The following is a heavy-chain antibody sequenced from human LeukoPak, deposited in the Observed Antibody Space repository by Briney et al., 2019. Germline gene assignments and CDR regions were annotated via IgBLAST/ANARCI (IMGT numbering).Heavy chain of an antibody. CDR3: ARVLVGANYYYYYMDG. V-gene: IGHV4-4*07. CDR2: IYTSGNT. J-gene: IGHJ6*03. Sequence: SETLSLTCTVSGGSISSYYWSWIRQPAGKGLEWIGRIYTSGNTNYNPSLKSRVTISVDKSKNQFSLKVSSVTAADTATYYCARVLVGANYYYYYMDGWGKGTTVTVSS. CDR1: GGSISSYY. D-gene: IGHD1-26*01.